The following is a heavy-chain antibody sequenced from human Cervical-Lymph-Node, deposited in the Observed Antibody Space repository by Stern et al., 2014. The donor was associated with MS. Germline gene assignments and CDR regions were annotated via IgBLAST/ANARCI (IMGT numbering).Heavy chain of an antibody. J-gene: IGHJ6*02. CDR3: ARVDIVVVPAADYYYGMDV. V-gene: IGHV1-18*01. CDR1: GYTFTSYG. Sequence: QVQLVQSGAEVKKPGASVKVSCKASGYTFTSYGISWVRQAPGQGLEWMGWISAYNGNTNYAQKLQGRVTMTTDTSTSTAYMELRSLRSDDTAVYYCARVDIVVVPAADYYYGMDVWGQGTTVTVSS. D-gene: IGHD2-2*03. CDR2: ISAYNGNT.